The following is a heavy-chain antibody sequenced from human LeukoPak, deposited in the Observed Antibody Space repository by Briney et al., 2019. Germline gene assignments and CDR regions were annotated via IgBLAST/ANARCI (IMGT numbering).Heavy chain of an antibody. V-gene: IGHV4-39*07. Sequence: SETLSLTCTVSGGSISSSSYYWGWIRQPPGKGLEWIGSIYYSGSTYYNPSLKSRVTISVDTSKNQFSLKLSSVTAADTAVYYCARFLRGEYYFDYWGQGTLVTVSS. J-gene: IGHJ4*02. CDR3: ARFLRGEYYFDY. D-gene: IGHD3-16*01. CDR2: IYYSGST. CDR1: GGSISSSSYY.